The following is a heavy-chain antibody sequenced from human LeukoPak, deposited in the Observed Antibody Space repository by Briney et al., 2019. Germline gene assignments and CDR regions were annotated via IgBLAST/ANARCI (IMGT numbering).Heavy chain of an antibody. D-gene: IGHD6-19*01. V-gene: IGHV4-34*01. Sequence: SETLSLTCAVYGGSFSGYYWSWISQPPGKWLEWNGEITHSGSTNYNPSLKSRLTISVDTSKNQFSLKLSSVTAADTAVYYCARAPRSSGWNYWGQGTLVTVFS. J-gene: IGHJ4*02. CDR1: GGSFSGYY. CDR2: ITHSGST. CDR3: ARAPRSSGWNY.